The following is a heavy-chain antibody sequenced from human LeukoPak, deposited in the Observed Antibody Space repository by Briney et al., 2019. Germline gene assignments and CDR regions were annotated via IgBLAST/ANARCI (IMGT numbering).Heavy chain of an antibody. CDR1: GGSISSGGYY. Sequence: SETLSLTCTVSGGSISSGGYYWSWIRQHPGKGLEWIGYIYYSGSTNYNPSLKSRVTISVDTSKNQFSLKLSSVTAADTAVYYCARVDCHGLIDYWGQGTLVTVSS. J-gene: IGHJ4*02. D-gene: IGHD2-21*02. CDR3: ARVDCHGLIDY. V-gene: IGHV4-61*08. CDR2: IYYSGST.